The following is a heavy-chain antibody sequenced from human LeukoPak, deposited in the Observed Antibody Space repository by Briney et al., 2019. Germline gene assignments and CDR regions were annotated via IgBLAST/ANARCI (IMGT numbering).Heavy chain of an antibody. CDR2: IYYSGST. D-gene: IGHD3-10*01. V-gene: IGHV4-39*01. CDR1: GGSISSSSYY. CDR3: ARHRYYYGSGIDY. J-gene: IGHJ4*02. Sequence: SETLSLTCTVSGGSISSSSYYWGWIRQPPGKGLEWIGSIYYSGSTYYNLSLKSRVTISVDTSKNQFSLKLSSVTAADTAVYYCARHRYYYGSGIDYWGQGTLVTVSS.